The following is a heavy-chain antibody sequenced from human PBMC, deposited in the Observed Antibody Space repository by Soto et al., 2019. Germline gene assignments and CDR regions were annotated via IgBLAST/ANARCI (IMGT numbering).Heavy chain of an antibody. CDR3: ARGVRAPLGYCSGGSCSAFDI. CDR2: INHSGST. V-gene: IGHV4-34*01. D-gene: IGHD2-15*01. CDR1: GGSFSGYY. Sequence: QVQLQQWGAGLLKPSETLSLTCAVYGGSFSGYYWSWIRQPPGTGLEWIGEINHSGSTNYNPSLKSRVTISVGTSKNQFSLKLSSVSAADTAVYYCARGVRAPLGYCSGGSCSAFDIWGQGTMVTVSS. J-gene: IGHJ3*02.